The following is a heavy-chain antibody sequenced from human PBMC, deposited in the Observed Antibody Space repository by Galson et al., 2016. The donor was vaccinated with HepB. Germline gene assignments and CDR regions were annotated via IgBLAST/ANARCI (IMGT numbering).Heavy chain of an antibody. V-gene: IGHV3-23*01. D-gene: IGHD3-16*02. Sequence: SLRLSCAASGFTFSNYAMSWVRQAPGKGLEWISVISNSGDTTNYAASERGRFTISRDNSKDTLYLQMTGLRAEDTAVYYCAKDQSDYVCGSHRDGSDYWGQGTLVTVSS. CDR1: GFTFSNYA. CDR2: ISNSGDTT. J-gene: IGHJ4*02. CDR3: AKDQSDYVCGSHRDGSDY.